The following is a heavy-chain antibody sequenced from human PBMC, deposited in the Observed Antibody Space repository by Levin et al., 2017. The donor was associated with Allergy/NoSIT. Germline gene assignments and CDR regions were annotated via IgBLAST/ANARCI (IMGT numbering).Heavy chain of an antibody. CDR1: GGTLRNYP. Sequence: KISCKAFGGTLRNYPISWVRQAPGQGLEWMGGIIPAFASTNYVQKFQGRVTITADESTRTAYMELRSLRSEDTAVYFCARPRGGFYGSGSFDSWGQGTLVTVSS. D-gene: IGHD3-10*01. CDR3: ARPRGGFYGSGSFDS. J-gene: IGHJ4*02. V-gene: IGHV1-69*01. CDR2: IIPAFAST.